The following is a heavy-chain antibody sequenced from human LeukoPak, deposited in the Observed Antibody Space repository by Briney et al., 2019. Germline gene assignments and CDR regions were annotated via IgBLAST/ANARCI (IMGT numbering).Heavy chain of an antibody. CDR1: GFTFSTYS. Sequence: GGSLRLSCAASGFTFSTYSMNWVRQAPGKGLEWVSSISSSSSYIYYADSVKGRFTISRDNAKDSLYLQMNGLRAEDTAVYYCARDLSGTYMVDYWGQGTLVTVSS. CDR2: ISSSSSYI. CDR3: ARDLSGTYMVDY. V-gene: IGHV3-21*01. J-gene: IGHJ4*02. D-gene: IGHD1-26*01.